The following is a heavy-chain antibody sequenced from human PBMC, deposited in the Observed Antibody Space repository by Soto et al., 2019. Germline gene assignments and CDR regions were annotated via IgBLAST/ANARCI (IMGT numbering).Heavy chain of an antibody. J-gene: IGHJ4*02. CDR1: GYTFINHG. D-gene: IGHD6-13*01. CDR3: ARESVNSKSWYVADY. CDR2: ISAYNGNT. Sequence: QVQLVQSGAEVKKPGASVKVSCKTSGYTFINHGISWVRQAPGQGLEWMGWISAYNGNTKLAQKVQDRLTMTRDTSTTTFYMELRSLTSDDTGVYFCARESVNSKSWYVADYWGQGTLVTVSS. V-gene: IGHV1-18*01.